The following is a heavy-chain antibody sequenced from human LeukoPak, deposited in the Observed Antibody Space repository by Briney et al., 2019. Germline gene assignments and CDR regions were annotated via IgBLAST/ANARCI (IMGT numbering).Heavy chain of an antibody. CDR1: GGSISSSSYY. D-gene: IGHD4-11*01. Sequence: SETLSLTCTVSGGSISSSSYYWGWIRQPPGTRLEWIGSIYYSGSTYYNPSLKSRVTISVDTSKNQFSLKLSSVTAADTAVYYCARDYSRWFDPWGQGTLVTVSS. CDR2: IYYSGST. CDR3: ARDYSRWFDP. V-gene: IGHV4-39*07. J-gene: IGHJ5*02.